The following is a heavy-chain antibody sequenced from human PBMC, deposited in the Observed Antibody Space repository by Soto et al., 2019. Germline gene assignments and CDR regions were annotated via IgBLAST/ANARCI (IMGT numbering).Heavy chain of an antibody. Sequence: SETLSLTCTVSGGSISSYYWSWIRQPPGKGLEWIGYIYYSGSTNYNPSLKSRVTISVDTSKNQFSLKLSSVTAADTAVYYCARIVGATTWYFDYWGQGTLVTVS. CDR2: IYYSGST. D-gene: IGHD1-26*01. CDR3: ARIVGATTWYFDY. V-gene: IGHV4-59*01. J-gene: IGHJ4*02. CDR1: GGSISSYY.